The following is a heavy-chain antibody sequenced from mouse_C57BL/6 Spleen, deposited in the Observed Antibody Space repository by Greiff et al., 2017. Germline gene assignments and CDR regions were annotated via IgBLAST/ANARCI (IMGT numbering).Heavy chain of an antibody. V-gene: IGHV14-4*01. Sequence: VQLQQSGAELVRPGASVKLSCTASGFNIKDDYMHWVKQTPEQGLEWIGWIGPENGATEYASKFQGKATISADTTTNTAYLKSSSLTSEDTAVCYWTDYWGSSLDYWGQGTTLTVSA. CDR3: TDYWGSSLDY. CDR2: IGPENGAT. CDR1: GFNIKDDY. J-gene: IGHJ2*01. D-gene: IGHD1-1*01.